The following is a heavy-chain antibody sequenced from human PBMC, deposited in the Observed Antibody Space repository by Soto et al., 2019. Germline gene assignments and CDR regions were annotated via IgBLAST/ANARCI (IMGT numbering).Heavy chain of an antibody. CDR2: FYYTGST. CDR3: ARTRVGRTYGMDV. J-gene: IGHJ6*02. Sequence: SETLSLTCTVSWGSISSYYWSSIRQPAGKGLEWIGFFYYTGSTNYNPSLKSRVTISVDTSKNQFSLKLSSVTAADTAVYYCARTRVGRTYGMDVWGQGTTVTVSS. V-gene: IGHV4-59*01. D-gene: IGHD1-26*01. CDR1: WGSISSYY.